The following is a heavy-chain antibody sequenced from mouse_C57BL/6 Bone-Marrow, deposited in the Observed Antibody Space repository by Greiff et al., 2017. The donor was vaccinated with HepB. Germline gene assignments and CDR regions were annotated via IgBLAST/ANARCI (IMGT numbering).Heavy chain of an antibody. CDR3: ARGGLRFAY. J-gene: IGHJ3*01. D-gene: IGHD2-13*01. Sequence: EVKLVESGGGLVQPGGSLKLSCAASGFTFSDYYMYWVRQTPEKRLEWVAYISNGGGSTYYPDTVKGRFTISRDNAKNTLYLQMIRLKSEDTAMYYCARGGLRFAYWGQGTLVTVSA. CDR2: ISNGGGST. CDR1: GFTFSDYY. V-gene: IGHV5-12*01.